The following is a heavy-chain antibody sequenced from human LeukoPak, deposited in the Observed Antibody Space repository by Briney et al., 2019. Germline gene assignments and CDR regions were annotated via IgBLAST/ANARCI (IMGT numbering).Heavy chain of an antibody. CDR3: ARGRGWLQLTYFDY. CDR2: IYHSGST. D-gene: IGHD5-24*01. Sequence: PSETLSLTCAVYGGSFSGYYWSWMPQPPGKGLEWIGEIYHSGSTNYNPTLKSRVTISVDTHKNQFSLKLSSVTAADTAVYYCARGRGWLQLTYFDYWGQGTLVTVSS. V-gene: IGHV4-34*01. J-gene: IGHJ4*02. CDR1: GGSFSGYY.